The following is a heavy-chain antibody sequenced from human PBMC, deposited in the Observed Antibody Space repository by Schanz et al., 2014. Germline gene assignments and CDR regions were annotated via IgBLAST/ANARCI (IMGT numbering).Heavy chain of an antibody. CDR3: ARGRGSDWNYGTLDY. Sequence: QVQLVQSGAEVKKPGASVRVSCKVSGYAFTTYGISWVRQAPGQGLEWMGRIIPILGIANYAQNFQGRVTITADKSTSTAYMELTSLRSEDTAVYYCARGRGSDWNYGTLDYWGQGTLVAVSS. J-gene: IGHJ4*02. CDR1: GYAFTTYG. D-gene: IGHD1-7*01. V-gene: IGHV1-69*04. CDR2: IIPILGIA.